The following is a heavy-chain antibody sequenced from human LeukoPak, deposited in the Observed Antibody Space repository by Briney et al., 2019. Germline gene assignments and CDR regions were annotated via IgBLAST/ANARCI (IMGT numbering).Heavy chain of an antibody. V-gene: IGHV4-59*11. Sequence: SETLSLTCTVGGGSLCGHYWGWIRQPPGEGLELVGHIYYTGTTFYNPSLNSRVTITLDTSRNQFSLRLTSVIAADTAVYYCARFSWGCSTPSCYLTNWGQGALVTVSS. D-gene: IGHD2-2*01. CDR1: GGSLCGHY. CDR2: IYYTGTT. J-gene: IGHJ4*02. CDR3: ARFSWGCSTPSCYLTN.